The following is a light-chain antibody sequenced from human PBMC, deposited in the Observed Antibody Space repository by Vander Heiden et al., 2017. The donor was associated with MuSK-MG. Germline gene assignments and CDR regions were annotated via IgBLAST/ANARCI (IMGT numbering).Light chain of an antibody. CDR1: RGLANW. CDR3: KQANNFPST. J-gene: IGKJ5*01. CDR2: TAS. Sequence: IQMTQSPSPASASVGATSVITSPARRGLANWLAWYQQKPGKAPRLLISTASTLQTGVPSRFSGSGSGTDFTLTINNLQPDDVATYYCKQANNFPSTFGQGTRLEIK. V-gene: IGKV1-12*01.